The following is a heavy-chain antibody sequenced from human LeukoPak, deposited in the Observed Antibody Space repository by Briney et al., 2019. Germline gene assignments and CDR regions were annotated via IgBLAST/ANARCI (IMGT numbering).Heavy chain of an antibody. D-gene: IGHD4/OR15-4a*01. CDR2: IKQDGSEK. J-gene: IGHJ3*02. V-gene: IGHV3-7*03. CDR3: AKAKRGAPQYAFDI. Sequence: GGSLRLSCAASGFTFSSYWMYWVRQAPGKGLEWVANIKQDGSEKYYVDSVKGRFTISRDNAKNSLYLQMNSLRAEDMALYYCAKAKRGAPQYAFDIWGQGTMVTVSS. CDR1: GFTFSSYW.